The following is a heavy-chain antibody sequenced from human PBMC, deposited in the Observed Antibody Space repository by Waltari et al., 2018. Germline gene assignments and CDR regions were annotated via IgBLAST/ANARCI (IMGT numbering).Heavy chain of an antibody. CDR1: GGSINRVY. V-gene: IGHV4-59*01. CDR2: IYYSGST. D-gene: IGHD3-10*01. CDR3: ARGYTMVQGDPCDAFDI. Sequence: QVQLQESGPGLVQPEETLSIACNVSGGSINRVYWSWIRQPPGKGLEWIGYIYYSGSTNYNPSLKSRVTISVDTSKNQFSLKLSSVTAADTAVYYCARGYTMVQGDPCDAFDIWGQGTMVTVSS. J-gene: IGHJ3*02.